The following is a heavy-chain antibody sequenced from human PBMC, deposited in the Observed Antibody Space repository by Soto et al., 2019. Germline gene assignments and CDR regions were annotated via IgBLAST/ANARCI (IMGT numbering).Heavy chain of an antibody. J-gene: IGHJ5*02. CDR1: GGSFSGYY. Sequence: SETLSLTCAVYGGSFSGYYWSWIRQPPGKGLEWIGEINHSGSTNYNPSLKSRVTISVDTSKNQFSLKLSSVTAADTAVYYCARAGRYGGPRNWFDPWAQGTLVTVSS. CDR3: ARAGRYGGPRNWFDP. V-gene: IGHV4-34*01. D-gene: IGHD1-1*01. CDR2: INHSGST.